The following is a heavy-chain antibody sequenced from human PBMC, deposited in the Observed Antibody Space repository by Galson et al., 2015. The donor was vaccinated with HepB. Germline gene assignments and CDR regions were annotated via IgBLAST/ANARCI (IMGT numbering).Heavy chain of an antibody. Sequence: SLRLSCAASGFTFSSYAMSWVRQAPGKGLEWVSAISGSGGSTYYADSVKGRFTISRDNSKNTLYLQMNSLRAEGTAVYYCAKVKYYSSGWYGQYYFDYWGQGTLVTVSS. V-gene: IGHV3-23*01. J-gene: IGHJ4*02. CDR3: AKVKYYSSGWYGQYYFDY. D-gene: IGHD6-19*01. CDR2: ISGSGGST. CDR1: GFTFSSYA.